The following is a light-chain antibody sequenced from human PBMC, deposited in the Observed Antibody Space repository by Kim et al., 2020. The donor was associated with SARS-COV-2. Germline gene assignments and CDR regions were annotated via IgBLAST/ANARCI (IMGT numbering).Light chain of an antibody. CDR1: NIGRKS. CDR2: YDK. Sequence: SYELTQPPSVSVAPGKTATITCEGDNIGRKSVHWYQQKPGQAPVLVMYYDKDRPSGIPERFSGANSGNTATLIISRVEAGDEADFYCQLWDSSTDHWVFGGGTQLTVL. CDR3: QLWDSSTDHWV. V-gene: IGLV3-21*04. J-gene: IGLJ3*02.